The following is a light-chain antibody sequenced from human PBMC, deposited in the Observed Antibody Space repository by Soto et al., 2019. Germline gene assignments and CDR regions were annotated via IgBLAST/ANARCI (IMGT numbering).Light chain of an antibody. Sequence: LQMTQSPSTVSASVGDRVTITGGASQSISSWLAWYQQKPGNAPTLLIYAASSLQSGVPSRFSGSGSGTDFTLTISSLQSEDFAVDHCQQYKDWPTTFGQGTKVDIK. J-gene: IGKJ1*01. CDR3: QQYKDWPTT. CDR2: AAS. V-gene: IGKV1-5*01. CDR1: QSISSW.